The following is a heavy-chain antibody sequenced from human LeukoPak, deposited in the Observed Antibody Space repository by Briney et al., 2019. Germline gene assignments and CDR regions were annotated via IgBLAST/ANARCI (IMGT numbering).Heavy chain of an antibody. CDR2: INPSGGST. CDR1: GYIFTSYF. Sequence: GASVKVSCKASGYIFTSYFMHWVRQAPGQGLEWMGLINPSGGSTRYAQKFQGRVTMTRDMSTSTVYMELSSLRSEDTAVYYCARDGITMVRGVIIARGLEFDYWGQGTLVTVSS. D-gene: IGHD3-10*01. J-gene: IGHJ4*02. V-gene: IGHV1-46*01. CDR3: ARDGITMVRGVIIARGLEFDY.